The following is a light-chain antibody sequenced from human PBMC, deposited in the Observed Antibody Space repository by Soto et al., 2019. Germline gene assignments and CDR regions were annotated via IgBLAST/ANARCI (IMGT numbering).Light chain of an antibody. CDR2: GIS. V-gene: IGKV3-20*01. Sequence: EIVLTQSPGTLSLPPGERATLSCRVHNTVNNNYLAWYQHKPGQPPKLLIYGISSRETGIPDRFSGSGSGTDFTLTISRLQPEDVAVYYCQQYCSTPWTFGQGTKVDIK. J-gene: IGKJ1*01. CDR1: NTVNNNY. CDR3: QQYCSTPWT.